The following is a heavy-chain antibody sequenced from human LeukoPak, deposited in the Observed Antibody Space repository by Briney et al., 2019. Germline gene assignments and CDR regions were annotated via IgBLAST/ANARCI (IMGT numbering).Heavy chain of an antibody. V-gene: IGHV3-20*04. CDR2: INWDGGST. J-gene: IGHJ4*02. CDR1: GFTFDEYG. D-gene: IGHD1-26*01. Sequence: GGSLRLSCAAYGFTFDEYGMSWVRQAPGKGLEWVSSINWDGGSTAYADSVQGRFTISRDNAKNSLHLQIKSLRAEDTALYYCARDSFSGSSLDYWGRGTLVTVSS. CDR3: ARDSFSGSSLDY.